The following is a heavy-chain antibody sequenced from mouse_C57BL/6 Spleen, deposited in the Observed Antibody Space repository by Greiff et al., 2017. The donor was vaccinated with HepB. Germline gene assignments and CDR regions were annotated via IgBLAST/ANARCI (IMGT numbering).Heavy chain of an antibody. J-gene: IGHJ4*01. D-gene: IGHD3-3*01. Sequence: QVQLQQSGAELVRPGTSVKVSCKASGYAFTNYLIEWVKQRPGQGLEWIGVINPGSGGTNYNEKFKGKATLTADKSSSTAYMQLSSLTSEDSAVYFCARRAFYYAMDYWGQGTSVTVSS. CDR2: INPGSGGT. CDR1: GYAFTNYL. CDR3: ARRAFYYAMDY. V-gene: IGHV1-54*01.